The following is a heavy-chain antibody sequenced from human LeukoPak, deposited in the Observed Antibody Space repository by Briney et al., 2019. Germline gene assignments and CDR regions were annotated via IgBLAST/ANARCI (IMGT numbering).Heavy chain of an antibody. D-gene: IGHD3-10*01. CDR3: ARDSYGSGSYAPFDP. V-gene: IGHV1-46*01. Sequence: ASVKVSCKASGYTFTSYYMHWVRQAPGQGLEWMGIINPSGGSTSYALKFQGRVTMTRDTSTSTVYMELSSLRSEDTAVYYCARDSYGSGSYAPFDPWGQGTLVTVSS. J-gene: IGHJ5*02. CDR2: INPSGGST. CDR1: GYTFTSYY.